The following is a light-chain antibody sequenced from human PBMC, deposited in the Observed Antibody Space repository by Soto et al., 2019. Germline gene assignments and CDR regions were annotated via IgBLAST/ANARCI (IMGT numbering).Light chain of an antibody. CDR1: SSNIGNNY. V-gene: IGLV1-51*01. CDR3: GTWDSSLSARWV. J-gene: IGLJ3*02. CDR2: DNY. Sequence: QSVLTQPPSVSAAPGQKVTISCSGSSSNIGNNYVSWYQHLPGTAPKLPIYDNYKRPSGIPDRFSGSKSGTSATLGITGLQTGDEADYYCGTWDSSLSARWVFGGGTKVTVL.